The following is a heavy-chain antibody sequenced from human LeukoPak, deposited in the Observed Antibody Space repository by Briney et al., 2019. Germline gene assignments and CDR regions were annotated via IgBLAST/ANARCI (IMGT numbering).Heavy chain of an antibody. CDR3: ARDLSSRGVISLDY. D-gene: IGHD3-10*01. V-gene: IGHV4-4*07. Sequence: SETLSLTCTVSGGSISSYYWSWLRQPAGKGLEWIGRIYSDGRTNYDLSLSSRLAMSVDTSKNQFSLKLSSVTAADTAVYYCARDLSSRGVISLDYWGQGTLVTVSS. J-gene: IGHJ4*02. CDR2: IYSDGRT. CDR1: GGSISSYY.